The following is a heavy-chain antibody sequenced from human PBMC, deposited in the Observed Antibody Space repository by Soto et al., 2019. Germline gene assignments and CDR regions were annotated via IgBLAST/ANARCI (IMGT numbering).Heavy chain of an antibody. Sequence: QVQLVQSGAEVKKPGASVKVSCKASGYTFTSYGISWVRQAPGQGLEWMGWISAYNGNTNYAQKFQGRVTMTTDTSTSTAYMXLRSLRSDDTAVYYCAREKYCSSTSCYRSSGFDPWGQGTLVTVSS. V-gene: IGHV1-18*04. D-gene: IGHD2-2*01. CDR2: ISAYNGNT. CDR3: AREKYCSSTSCYRSSGFDP. J-gene: IGHJ5*02. CDR1: GYTFTSYG.